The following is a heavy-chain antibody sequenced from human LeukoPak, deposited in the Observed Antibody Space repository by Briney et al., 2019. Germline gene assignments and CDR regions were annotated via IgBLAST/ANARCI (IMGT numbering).Heavy chain of an antibody. CDR2: ISYDGSNK. D-gene: IGHD6-13*01. V-gene: IGHV3-30-3*01. Sequence: GRPLRLSCAASGFTFSTYAMHWVRQAPGKGLEWVAVISYDGSNKYYADSVKGRFTISRDNSKNTLYLQMNSLRAEDTAVYYCARDGGSSRHPPHFDHWGQGTLVTVSS. CDR3: ARDGGSSRHPPHFDH. J-gene: IGHJ4*02. CDR1: GFTFSTYA.